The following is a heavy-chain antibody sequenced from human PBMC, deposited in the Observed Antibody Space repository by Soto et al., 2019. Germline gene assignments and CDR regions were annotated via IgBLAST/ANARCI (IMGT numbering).Heavy chain of an antibody. D-gene: IGHD6-13*01. V-gene: IGHV4-34*01. CDR3: ARGGIAAAGRGSDP. J-gene: IGHJ5*02. CDR1: GGSFSGYY. CDR2: INHSGST. Sequence: QVQLQQWGAGLLKPSETLSLTCAVYGGSFSGYYWSWIRQPPGKGLEWIGEINHSGSTNYNPSLKSRVTISVDTSKNQFSLKLSSVTAADTAVYYCARGGIAAAGRGSDPWGQGTLVTVSS.